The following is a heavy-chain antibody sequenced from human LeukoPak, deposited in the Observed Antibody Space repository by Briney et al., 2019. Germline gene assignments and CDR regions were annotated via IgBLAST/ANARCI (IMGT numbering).Heavy chain of an antibody. CDR1: GFTFSSYS. CDR3: ARVRDGYKPPKLSSYYYMDV. CDR2: ISSSSTYI. D-gene: IGHD5-24*01. J-gene: IGHJ6*03. Sequence: GGSLRLSCAASGFTFSSYSMNWVRQAPGKGLEWVSSISSSSTYIYNADSVKGRFTISRDNAKNSLYLQMSSLRAEDTAVYYCARVRDGYKPPKLSSYYYMDVWGKGTTVTISS. V-gene: IGHV3-21*01.